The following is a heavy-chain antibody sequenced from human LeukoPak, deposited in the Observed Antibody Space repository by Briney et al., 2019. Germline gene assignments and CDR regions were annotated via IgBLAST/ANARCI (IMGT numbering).Heavy chain of an antibody. CDR1: GYTLTSYD. CDR3: ARTLAYGDYDFDY. V-gene: IGHV1-8*01. D-gene: IGHD4-17*01. J-gene: IGHJ4*02. CDR2: MNPNSGNT. Sequence: ASVKASCKASGYTLTSYDINWVRQATGQGLEWTGWMNPNSGNTGYAEQFQGRVTMTRNTSISTAYMELSSLRSEDTAVYYCARTLAYGDYDFDYWGQGTLVIASS.